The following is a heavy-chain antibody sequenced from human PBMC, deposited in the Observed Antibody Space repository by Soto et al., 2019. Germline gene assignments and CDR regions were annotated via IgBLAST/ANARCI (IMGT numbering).Heavy chain of an antibody. CDR2: ISRSGSTI. J-gene: IGHJ4*02. V-gene: IGHV3-48*03. D-gene: IGHD2-2*02. CDR1: GFTFSSYE. CDR3: VRGASCSRTNCYTSPFDY. Sequence: EVQLVESGGGLVQPGGSLRLSCAASGFTFSSYEMTWVRQAPGKGLEWVSYISRSGSTIYYADSVKGRFTISRDNAKNSVNLQMNSLRAEDTAVYYCVRGASCSRTNCYTSPFDYWGQGTLVTVSS.